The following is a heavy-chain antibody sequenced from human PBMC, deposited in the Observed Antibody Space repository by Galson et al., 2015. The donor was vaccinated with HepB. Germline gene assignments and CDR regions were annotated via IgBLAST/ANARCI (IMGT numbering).Heavy chain of an antibody. CDR3: ARGKAYYDILTGYYNGAFDY. D-gene: IGHD3-9*01. J-gene: IGHJ4*02. V-gene: IGHV1-46*03. CDR1: GYTFTSYY. CDR2: INPSGGST. Sequence: SVKVSCKASGYTFTSYYMHWVRQAPGQGLEWMGIINPSGGSTSYAQKFQGRVTMTRDTSTSTVYMELSSLRSEDTAVYYCARGKAYYDILTGYYNGAFDYWGQGTLVTVSS.